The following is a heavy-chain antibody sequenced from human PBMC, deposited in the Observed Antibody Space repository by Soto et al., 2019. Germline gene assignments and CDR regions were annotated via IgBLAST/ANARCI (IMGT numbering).Heavy chain of an antibody. CDR1: GFTFSSYA. J-gene: IGHJ4*02. CDR3: AKSRGYCSGGSFLPYDY. D-gene: IGHD2-15*01. Sequence: VQLLESGGGLVQPGGSLRLSCAASGFTFSSYAMSWVRQAPGKGLEWVSAISGSGGSTYYADSVKGRFTISRDNSKNTLYLQMNSLRAEDTAVYYCAKSRGYCSGGSFLPYDYWGQGTLVTVSS. CDR2: ISGSGGST. V-gene: IGHV3-23*01.